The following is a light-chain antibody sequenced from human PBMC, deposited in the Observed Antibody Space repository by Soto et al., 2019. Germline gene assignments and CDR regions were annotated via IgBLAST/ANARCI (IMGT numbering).Light chain of an antibody. CDR2: GAS. Sequence: EIVLTQSPGTLSLSPGERATLSCRASQSVSSSYLAWYQQKPGQAPRLLIYGASSRATGIPDRFSGSGPGTDFTLTISRLEPEDFAVYSCQQYGSSPRTLGGGTKVDIK. V-gene: IGKV3-20*01. CDR3: QQYGSSPRT. J-gene: IGKJ4*01. CDR1: QSVSSSY.